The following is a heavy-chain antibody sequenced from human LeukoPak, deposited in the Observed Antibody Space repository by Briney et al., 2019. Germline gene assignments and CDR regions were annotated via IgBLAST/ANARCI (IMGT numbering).Heavy chain of an antibody. CDR3: ARLVRGGNIDY. V-gene: IGHV4-30-2*03. J-gene: IGHJ4*02. CDR2: IYHSGST. D-gene: IGHD4-23*01. Sequence: NPSQTLSLTCTVSGGSISSGGYYWSWIRQPPGKGLEWIGYIYHSGSTYYNPSLKSRVTISVDTSKNQFSLKLSSVTAADTAVYYCARLVRGGNIDYWGQGTLVTVSS. CDR1: GGSISSGGYY.